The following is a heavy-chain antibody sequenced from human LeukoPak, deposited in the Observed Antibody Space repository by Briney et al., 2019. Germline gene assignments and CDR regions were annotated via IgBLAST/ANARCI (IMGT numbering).Heavy chain of an antibody. CDR3: ARFEGAHY. J-gene: IGHJ4*02. D-gene: IGHD4/OR15-4a*01. V-gene: IGHV3-21*01. CDR1: GFTFSTYS. Sequence: GGSLRLSCAASGFTFSTYSMNWVRQAPGVGLEWVLSISSSSTYTHYADSVKGRFTISRDNTKNSLYLQMNSLRAEDTAVYYCARFEGAHYWGQGTRVTVSS. CDR2: ISSSSTYT.